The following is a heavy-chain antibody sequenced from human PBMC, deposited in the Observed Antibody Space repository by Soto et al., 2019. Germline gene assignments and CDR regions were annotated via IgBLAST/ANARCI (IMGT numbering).Heavy chain of an antibody. CDR1: GGSISSSSYY. D-gene: IGHD1-26*01. Sequence: SSETLSLTCTVSGGSISSSSYYWGWIRQPPGKGLEWIGSIYYSGSTYYNPSLKSRVTISVDTSKNQFSLKLSSVTAADTAVYYCARHRGGSYYDFDYWGQGTLVTVSS. CDR3: ARHRGGSYYDFDY. J-gene: IGHJ4*02. CDR2: IYYSGST. V-gene: IGHV4-39*01.